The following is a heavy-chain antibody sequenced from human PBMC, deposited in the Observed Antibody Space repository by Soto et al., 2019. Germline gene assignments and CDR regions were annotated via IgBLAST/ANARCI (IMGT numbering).Heavy chain of an antibody. J-gene: IGHJ6*02. CDR1: GFTFSSYG. V-gene: IGHV3-30*18. CDR3: AKDSLTPSLLNIVVVPAAIYYYGMDV. CDR2: ISYDGSNK. D-gene: IGHD2-2*01. Sequence: QVQLVESGGGVVQPGRSLRLSCAASGFTFSSYGMHWVRQAPGKGLEWVAVISYDGSNKYYADSVKGRFTISRDNSKNTLYLQMSSLRAEDTAVYYCAKDSLTPSLLNIVVVPAAIYYYGMDVWGQGTTVTVSS.